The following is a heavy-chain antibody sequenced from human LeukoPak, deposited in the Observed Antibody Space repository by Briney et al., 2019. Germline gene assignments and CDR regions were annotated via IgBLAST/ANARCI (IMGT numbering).Heavy chain of an antibody. J-gene: IGHJ3*02. CDR3: ARDRIVGATTAHAAFDI. V-gene: IGHV4-4*07. Sequence: SETLSLTCTVSGGSISSYYWSWIRQPAGKGLEWIGRIYTSGSTKYNPSLKSRVTMSVDTSKNQFSLKLSSVTAADTAVYYCARDRIVGATTAHAAFDIWRQATMVTVSS. CDR2: IYTSGST. CDR1: GGSISSYY. D-gene: IGHD1-26*01.